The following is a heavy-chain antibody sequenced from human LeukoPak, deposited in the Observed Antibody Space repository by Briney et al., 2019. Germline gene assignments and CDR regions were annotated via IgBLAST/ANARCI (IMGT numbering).Heavy chain of an antibody. CDR3: ARDAPQGPHYFDY. CDR2: IIPIFGTA. J-gene: IGHJ4*02. Sequence: EASVKVSCKTSGYTFTNYDINWVRQATGQGLEWMGGIIPIFGTANYAQKFQGRVTITADESTSTAYMELSSLRSEDTAVYYCARDAPQGPHYFDYWGQGTLVTVSS. V-gene: IGHV1-69*13. CDR1: GYTFTNYD.